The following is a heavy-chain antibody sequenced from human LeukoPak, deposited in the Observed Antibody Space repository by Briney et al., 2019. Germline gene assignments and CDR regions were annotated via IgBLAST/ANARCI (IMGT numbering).Heavy chain of an antibody. CDR2: INHSGST. CDR3: ARGGFYCGGDCYVDH. CDR1: GGSFSAYY. Sequence: SETLSLTCAVYGGSFSAYYCSWIRQPPGKGLEWIGEINHSGSTNYNPSLKSRVTISVDTSKNQYSLKVSSVTAADTAVYYCARGGFYCGGDCYVDHWGQGTLVTVSS. D-gene: IGHD2-21*02. V-gene: IGHV4-34*01. J-gene: IGHJ4*02.